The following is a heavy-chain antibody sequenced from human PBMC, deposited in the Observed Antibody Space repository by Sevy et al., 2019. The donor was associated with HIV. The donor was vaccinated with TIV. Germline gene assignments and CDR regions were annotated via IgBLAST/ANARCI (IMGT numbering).Heavy chain of an antibody. V-gene: IGHV3-49*04. CDR3: TRWKGAQSVFDY. Sequence: GVSLRLSCTASGFTFTDYAMNWVRQSPGKGLEWVAFFKRKADGGTLDHAASVKGRFTISRDDSKHIAYLQMNDLKTADTGVYYWTRWKGAQSVFDYWGQGALVTVSS. CDR1: GFTFTDYA. J-gene: IGHJ4*02. D-gene: IGHD1-1*01. CDR2: FKRKADGGTL.